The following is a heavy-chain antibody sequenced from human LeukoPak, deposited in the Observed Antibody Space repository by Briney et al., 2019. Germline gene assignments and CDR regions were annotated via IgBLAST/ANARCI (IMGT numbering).Heavy chain of an antibody. CDR2: IYHSGST. CDR1: GYSISSGYY. Sequence: SETLSLACTVSGYSISSGYYWGWIRQPPGKGLEWIGSIYHSGSTYYNPSLKSRVTISVDTSKNQFSLKLSSVTAADTAVYYCTRDMARDGYPPLAFDIWGQGTMVTVSS. CDR3: TRDMARDGYPPLAFDI. J-gene: IGHJ3*02. V-gene: IGHV4-38-2*02. D-gene: IGHD5-24*01.